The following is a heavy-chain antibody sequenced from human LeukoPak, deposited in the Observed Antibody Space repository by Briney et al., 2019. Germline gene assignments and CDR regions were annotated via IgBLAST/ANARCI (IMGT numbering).Heavy chain of an antibody. CDR3: ARGQQWLEAFDY. D-gene: IGHD6-19*01. J-gene: IGHJ4*02. V-gene: IGHV1-2*02. Sequence: GSSVKVSCKASGYTFTGYYIHWVRQAPGQGLQWMGWINPNSGFAHYPQNFQGRLTMTRDTSISTVYMELSRPRSDDTAVYYCARGQQWLEAFDYWGPGTLVTVSS. CDR1: GYTFTGYY. CDR2: INPNSGFA.